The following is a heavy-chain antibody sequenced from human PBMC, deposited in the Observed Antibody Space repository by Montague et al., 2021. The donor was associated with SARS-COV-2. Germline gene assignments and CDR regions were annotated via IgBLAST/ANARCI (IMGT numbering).Heavy chain of an antibody. J-gene: IGHJ6*02. CDR3: ASGRMVPYSSSWTTLYYYYGMDV. CDR2: TYYRSKWYN. D-gene: IGHD6-13*01. Sequence: CAISGDSVSSNSAAWNWIRQSPSRGLEWLGRTYYRSKWYNDYAVXXKSRTTINPDTSKNQFSLQLNSVTPEDTAVYYCASGRMVPYSSSWTTLYYYYGMDVWGQGTTVTVSS. V-gene: IGHV6-1*01. CDR1: GDSVSSNSAA.